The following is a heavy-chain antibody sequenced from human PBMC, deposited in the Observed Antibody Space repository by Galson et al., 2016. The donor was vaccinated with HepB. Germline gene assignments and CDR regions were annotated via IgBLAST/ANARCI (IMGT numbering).Heavy chain of an antibody. CDR3: ARDQYNWNDGRNFYYYYCIDV. V-gene: IGHV3-53*01. CDR2: IYTDGRT. D-gene: IGHD1-1*01. Sequence: SLRLSCAASGFTVSSNYMSWVRQAPGKGLEWVSVIYTDGRTYYADSVKGRFTISRDNSKNTLYLQMNSLRAGDTAVYFCARDQYNWNDGRNFYYYYCIDVWGKGTTVTVSS. J-gene: IGHJ6*03. CDR1: GFTVSSNY.